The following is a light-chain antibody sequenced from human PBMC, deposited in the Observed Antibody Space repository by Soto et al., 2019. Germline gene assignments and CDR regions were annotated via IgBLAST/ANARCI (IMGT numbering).Light chain of an antibody. CDR1: QSVLYTPNAKNY. Sequence: DSGMTQSPEYLWGSLGERATINCKSSQSVLYTPNAKNYLAWYQQKLGQPPRLLIYWASDREPGVPDRFRGSRSGTDFTRSISSRQAEDVAVYYCQQYHSTRITFGGGTKVDIK. V-gene: IGKV4-1*01. J-gene: IGKJ4*01. CDR2: WAS. CDR3: QQYHSTRIT.